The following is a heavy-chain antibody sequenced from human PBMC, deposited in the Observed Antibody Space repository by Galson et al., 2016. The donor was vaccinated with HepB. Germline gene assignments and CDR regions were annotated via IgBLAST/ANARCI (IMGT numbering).Heavy chain of an antibody. CDR2: IYTGSSQI. CDR3: ARQGQQLLNDGFDI. V-gene: IGHV5-51*01. D-gene: IGHD6-13*01. CDR1: GYTLSSYW. Sequence: QSGAEVKKPGESLKISCKASGYTLSSYWIVWVRQMPGKGLEWMGIIYTGSSQIQYSPSFRGQVTMSIDKSTNTAYLQWNNLKTSDTAVYYCARQGQQLLNDGFDIWGQGTLVTVSS. J-gene: IGHJ3*02.